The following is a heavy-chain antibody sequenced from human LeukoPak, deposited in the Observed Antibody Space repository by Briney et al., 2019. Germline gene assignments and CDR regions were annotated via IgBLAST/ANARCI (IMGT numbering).Heavy chain of an antibody. CDR3: AGGAIMVRGVFDAFDI. Sequence: SETLSLACTVSGGSISSYYWSWIRQPPGKGLEWIGYIYYSGSTNYNPSLKSRVTMSVDTSKNQFSLKLSSVTAADTAVYYCAGGAIMVRGVFDAFDIWGQGTMVTVSS. CDR2: IYYSGST. CDR1: GGSISSYY. D-gene: IGHD3-10*01. V-gene: IGHV4-59*01. J-gene: IGHJ3*02.